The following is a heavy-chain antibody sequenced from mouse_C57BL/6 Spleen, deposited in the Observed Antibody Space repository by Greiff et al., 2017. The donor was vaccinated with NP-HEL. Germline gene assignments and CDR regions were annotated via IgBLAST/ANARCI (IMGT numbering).Heavy chain of an antibody. CDR2: IDPSDSYT. D-gene: IGHD3-3*01. Sequence: QVQLKQPGAELVMPGASVKLSCKASGYTFTSYWMHWVKQRPGQGLEWIGEIDPSDSYTNYNQKFKGKSTLTVDKSSSTAYMQLSSLTSEDSAVYYCARKAVRTGDYWGQGTTLTVSS. V-gene: IGHV1-69*01. J-gene: IGHJ2*01. CDR3: ARKAVRTGDY. CDR1: GYTFTSYW.